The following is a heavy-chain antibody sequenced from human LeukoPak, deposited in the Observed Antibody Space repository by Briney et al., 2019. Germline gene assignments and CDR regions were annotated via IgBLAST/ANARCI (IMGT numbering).Heavy chain of an antibody. J-gene: IGHJ6*02. V-gene: IGHV3-48*02. D-gene: IGHD6-13*01. CDR1: GFTVSSNY. Sequence: GGSLRLSCAASGFTVSSNYMSWVRQAPGKGLEWVSHISSSSSTIYYADSVKGRFTISRDNAKTSLYLQMNSLRDEDTAVYYCARVEQQPRAVCGMDVWGQGTTVTVSS. CDR3: ARVEQQPRAVCGMDV. CDR2: ISSSSSTI.